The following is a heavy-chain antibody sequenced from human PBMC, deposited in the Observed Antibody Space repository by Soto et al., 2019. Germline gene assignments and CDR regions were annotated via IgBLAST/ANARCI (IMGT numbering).Heavy chain of an antibody. CDR1: GYTFTSYG. J-gene: IGHJ6*03. Sequence: ASVKVSCKASGYTFTSYGISWARQAPGQGLEWMGWISAYNGNTNYAQKLQGRVTMTADKSTSTAYMELSSLRSEDTAVYYCARGSSGGRDYYMDVWGKGTTVTVSS. CDR3: ARGSSGGRDYYMDV. CDR2: ISAYNGNT. V-gene: IGHV1-18*01. D-gene: IGHD2-15*01.